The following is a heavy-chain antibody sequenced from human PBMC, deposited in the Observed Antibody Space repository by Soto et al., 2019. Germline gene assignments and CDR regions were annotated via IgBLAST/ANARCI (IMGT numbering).Heavy chain of an antibody. CDR2: IVPILGQT. D-gene: IGHD2-2*01. CDR1: GSTFSSYT. Sequence: QVQLVQSGAEVKKPGSSVKVSCKASGSTFSSYTFSWVRQAPGQGLEWMGRIVPILGQTTYAQKFQGRVTTTADKSTTTVFMEFSSLRSEDTAVYYCAILGVVVPAATYYYHGMDVWGQGTTVTVSS. V-gene: IGHV1-69*02. CDR3: AILGVVVPAATYYYHGMDV. J-gene: IGHJ6*02.